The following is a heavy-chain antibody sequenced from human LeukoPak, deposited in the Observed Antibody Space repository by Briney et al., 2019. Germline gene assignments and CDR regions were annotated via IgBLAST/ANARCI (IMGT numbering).Heavy chain of an antibody. J-gene: IGHJ6*03. Sequence: GGSLRLSCAASGFTFSSYGMSWVRQAPGKGLEWVSAISGSGGSTYYADSVKGRFTISRDNSKNTLYLQMNSLRAEDTAVYYCAKTYYYGSGSYYSPGYYYYMDVWGKGTTVTISS. CDR3: AKTYYYGSGSYYSPGYYYYMDV. CDR1: GFTFSSYG. V-gene: IGHV3-23*01. D-gene: IGHD3-10*01. CDR2: ISGSGGST.